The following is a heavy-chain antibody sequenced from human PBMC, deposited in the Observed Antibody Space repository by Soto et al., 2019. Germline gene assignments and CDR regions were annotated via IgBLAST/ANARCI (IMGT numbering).Heavy chain of an antibody. V-gene: IGHV4-4*02. CDR1: GGSISSSNW. D-gene: IGHD5-12*01. Sequence: QVQLQESGPGLVKPSGTLSLTCAVSGGSISSSNWWSWVRQPPGKGLEWIGEIYHSGSTNYNPSLNRRATISVDKSRNQFTLKLSSVTAADTAVYYCARVPSSEMATIDWYFDLWGRGTLVTVSS. CDR2: IYHSGST. J-gene: IGHJ2*01. CDR3: ARVPSSEMATIDWYFDL.